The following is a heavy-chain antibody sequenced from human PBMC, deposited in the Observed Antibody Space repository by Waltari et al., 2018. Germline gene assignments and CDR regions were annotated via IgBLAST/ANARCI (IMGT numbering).Heavy chain of an antibody. CDR1: GDTFSSYT. CDR3: ARDPGGYVDY. CDR2: IIPIFGTA. Sequence: QVQLVQSGAEVKEPGSSVTVSCKASGDTFSSYTFSWVRQAPGQGLEWMGRIIPIFGTANYAQKFQGRVTITADESTSTAYMELSSLRSEDTAVYYCARDPGGYVDYWGQGTLVTVSS. J-gene: IGHJ4*02. D-gene: IGHD2-15*01. V-gene: IGHV1-69*13.